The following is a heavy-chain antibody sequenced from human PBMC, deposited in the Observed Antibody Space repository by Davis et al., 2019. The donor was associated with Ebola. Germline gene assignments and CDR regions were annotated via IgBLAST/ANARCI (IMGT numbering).Heavy chain of an antibody. Sequence: PSETLSLTCTVSGGSISSYYWSWIRQPPGKGLEWIGYIYYSGSTNYNPSLKSRVTISVDTSKNQFSLKLSSVTAADTAVYYCAREGILYWEASAFDIWGQGTMVTVSS. D-gene: IGHD2-8*02. CDR3: AREGILYWEASAFDI. J-gene: IGHJ3*02. CDR1: GGSISSYY. V-gene: IGHV4-59*01. CDR2: IYYSGST.